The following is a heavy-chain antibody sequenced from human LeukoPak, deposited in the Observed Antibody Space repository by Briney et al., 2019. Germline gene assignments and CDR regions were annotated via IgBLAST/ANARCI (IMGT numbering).Heavy chain of an antibody. J-gene: IGHJ4*02. D-gene: IGHD3-3*01. CDR1: GYTFTSYD. Sequence: ASVKVSCKASGYTFTSYDINWVRQATGQGLEWMGWMNPNSGNTGYAQKFQGRVTMTRNTSISTAYMELSSLRSEDTAVYYCAKCGGMDYDSWSGHFYYFEKWGQGTLVTVSS. V-gene: IGHV1-8*01. CDR3: AKCGGMDYDSWSGHFYYFEK. CDR2: MNPNSGNT.